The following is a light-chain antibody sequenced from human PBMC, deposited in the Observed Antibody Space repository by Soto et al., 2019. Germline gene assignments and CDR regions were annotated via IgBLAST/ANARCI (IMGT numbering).Light chain of an antibody. CDR3: QQYGSSPET. CDR1: QSISSSY. CDR2: HTS. Sequence: EIVLTQSPGTLSLSPGERATLSCRASQSISSSYLAWYQQRPGQAPRLLVYHTSNRATGIPDRFSASGSGTDFTLTISILEPEDLAVYDCQQYGSSPETVGQGTKGEIK. J-gene: IGKJ1*01. V-gene: IGKV3-20*01.